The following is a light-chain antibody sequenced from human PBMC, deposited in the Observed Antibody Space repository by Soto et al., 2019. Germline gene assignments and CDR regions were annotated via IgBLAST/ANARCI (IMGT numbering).Light chain of an antibody. V-gene: IGKV3-15*01. CDR1: QSLSTN. CDR2: GAS. CDR3: HQYKNWPPGP. J-gene: IGKJ5*01. Sequence: IVMTQSPDTLSVSPGERATLSCRASQSLSTNLAWYQQKPGQAPRLLIYGASTRATGIPARFSGSGSGTEFTLTIGSLQSEDFAVYYCHQYKNWPPGPFGQGTRLEIK.